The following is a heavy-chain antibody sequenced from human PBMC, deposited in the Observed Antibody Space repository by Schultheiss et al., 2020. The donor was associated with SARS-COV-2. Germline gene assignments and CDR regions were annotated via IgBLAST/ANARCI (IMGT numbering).Heavy chain of an antibody. CDR3: ARDVAWFGRNGMDV. CDR1: GFTFNIHA. V-gene: IGHV3-30*01. CDR2: ISYDGSDE. J-gene: IGHJ6*02. Sequence: GGSLRLSCAASGFTFNIHAMHWVRQAPGKGLEWVADISYDGSDEFYGDSVKGRFTVSRDNSKNTVYLQMNSLRAEDTAVYYCARDVAWFGRNGMDVWGQGTTVTVSS. D-gene: IGHD3-10*01.